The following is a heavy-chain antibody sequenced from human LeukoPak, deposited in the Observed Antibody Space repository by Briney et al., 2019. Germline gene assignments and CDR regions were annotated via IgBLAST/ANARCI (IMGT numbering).Heavy chain of an antibody. CDR3: ARDAAVVGATNWFDP. J-gene: IGHJ5*02. CDR1: GYTFTSYY. CDR2: ISAYNGNT. D-gene: IGHD1-26*01. V-gene: IGHV1-18*04. Sequence: GASVKVSCKASGYTFTSYYMHWVRQAPGQGLEWMGWISAYNGNTNYAQKLQGRVTMTTDTSTSTAYMELRSLRSDDTAVYYCARDAAVVGATNWFDPWGQGTLVTVSS.